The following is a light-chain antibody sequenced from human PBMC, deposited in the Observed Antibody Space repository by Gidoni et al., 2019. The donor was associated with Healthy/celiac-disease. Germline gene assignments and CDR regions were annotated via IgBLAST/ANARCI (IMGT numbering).Light chain of an antibody. V-gene: IGKV1-39*01. J-gene: IGKJ4*01. CDR1: QSISSY. CDR2: AAS. Sequence: DIQMTQSPSSLSASVGDRVTITCRASQSISSYLNWYQQKPGKAPKLLIYAASSLQSGVPSRCSGSGSGTDFTLTISSLQPEDFATYYCQQSYSTPNPRTFGGGTKVEIK. CDR3: QQSYSTPNPRT.